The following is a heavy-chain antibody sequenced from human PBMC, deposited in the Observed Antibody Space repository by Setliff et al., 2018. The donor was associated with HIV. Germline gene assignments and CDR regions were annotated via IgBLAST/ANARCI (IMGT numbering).Heavy chain of an antibody. Sequence: LRLSCAASGFTFSTYGMQWVRQAPGQGLEWVANIDLDGTEKNYVESVKGRFTITRGNAENSLYLQMNSLKADDTATYYCARKLRPGHGVDVWGQGTTVTVSS. CDR2: IDLDGTEK. CDR3: ARKLRPGHGVDV. D-gene: IGHD3-10*01. CDR1: GFTFSTYG. J-gene: IGHJ6*02. V-gene: IGHV3-7*01.